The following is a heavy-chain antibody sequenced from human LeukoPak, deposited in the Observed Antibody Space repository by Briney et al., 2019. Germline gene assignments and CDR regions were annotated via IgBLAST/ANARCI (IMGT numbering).Heavy chain of an antibody. CDR2: ISSSSSYI. Sequence: GGSLRLSCAASGFTFSSYSMNWVRQAPGKGLEWVSSISSSSSYIYYADSVKGRFTISRDNAKNSLYLQMNSLRAEDTAVYYCASPGVVRAYFQHWGQGTLVTASS. CDR1: GFTFSSYS. CDR3: ASPGVVRAYFQH. J-gene: IGHJ1*01. V-gene: IGHV3-21*01. D-gene: IGHD3-16*01.